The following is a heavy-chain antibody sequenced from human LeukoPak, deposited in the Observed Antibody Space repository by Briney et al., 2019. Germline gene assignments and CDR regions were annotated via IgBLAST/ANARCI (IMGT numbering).Heavy chain of an antibody. CDR1: GFTFSSYS. Sequence: PGGSLRLSCAASGFTFSSYSMNWVRQAPGKGLEWVSSISSSSSYIYYADSVKGRFTISRDNAKNSLYLQMNSLRAEDTAVYYCARDGSTYCSGGSCYSGYFDYWGQGTLVTVS. D-gene: IGHD2-15*01. CDR2: ISSSSSYI. V-gene: IGHV3-21*01. CDR3: ARDGSTYCSGGSCYSGYFDY. J-gene: IGHJ4*02.